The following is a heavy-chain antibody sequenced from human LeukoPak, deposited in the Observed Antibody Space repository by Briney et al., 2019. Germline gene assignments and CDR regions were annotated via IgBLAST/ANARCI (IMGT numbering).Heavy chain of an antibody. CDR1: GFTFSPYG. CDR3: VKEGTPYVSSYFDY. V-gene: IGHV3-30*18. J-gene: IGHJ4*02. Sequence: GGSPRLSCAASGFTFSPYGMNWVRQAPGKGLEWVAVISHDGSLNYYADSVTGRFTISRDNPRNMLYLQMNSLRADDTAVYYCVKEGTPYVSSYFDYWGQGTLVTVSS. D-gene: IGHD6-6*01. CDR2: ISHDGSLN.